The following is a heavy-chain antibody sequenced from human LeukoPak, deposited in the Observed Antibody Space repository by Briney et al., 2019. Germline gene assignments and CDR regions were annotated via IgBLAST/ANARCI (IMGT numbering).Heavy chain of an antibody. D-gene: IGHD4-23*01. CDR2: IIPIFGTA. CDR1: GGTFSSYA. Sequence: SVKVSCKASGGTFSSYAISWVRQAPRQGLEWMGGIIPIFGTASYAQKFQGRVTITADESTSTAYMELSSLRSEDTAVYYCAFGGNLKILFDYWGQGTLVTVSS. V-gene: IGHV1-69*13. CDR3: AFGGNLKILFDY. J-gene: IGHJ4*02.